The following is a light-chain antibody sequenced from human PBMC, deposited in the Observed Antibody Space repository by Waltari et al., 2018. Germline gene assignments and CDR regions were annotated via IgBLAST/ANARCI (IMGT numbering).Light chain of an antibody. J-gene: IGLJ2*01. CDR1: SSDVGGYNY. CDR2: EVS. V-gene: IGLV2-14*01. Sequence: QSALTQPASMSGSPGQSTTISCTGTSSDVGGYNYVSLYQQHPGKAPKLMIYEVSNRPSGVSNRFSGSKSGNTASLTISGLQAEDEADYYCSSYTSSSTLVVFGGGTKLTVL. CDR3: SSYTSSSTLVV.